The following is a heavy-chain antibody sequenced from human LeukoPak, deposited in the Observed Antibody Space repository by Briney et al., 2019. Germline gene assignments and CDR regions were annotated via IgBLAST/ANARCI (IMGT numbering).Heavy chain of an antibody. D-gene: IGHD5-18*01. Sequence: GGSLRLSFAASGFTFDDYGMSWVRQAPGKGLEWVSGINRNGGSTGYADSVKGRFTISRDNAKNSLYLQMNSLRAEDTALYHCARAWIQLWFNWFDPWGQGTLVTVSS. CDR1: GFTFDDYG. CDR3: ARAWIQLWFNWFDP. J-gene: IGHJ5*02. V-gene: IGHV3-20*02. CDR2: INRNGGST.